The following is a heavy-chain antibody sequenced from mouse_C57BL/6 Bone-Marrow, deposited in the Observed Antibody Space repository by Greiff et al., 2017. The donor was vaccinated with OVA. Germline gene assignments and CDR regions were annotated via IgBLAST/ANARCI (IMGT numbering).Heavy chain of an antibody. Sequence: QVQLKQPGAELVKPGASVKLSCKASGYTFTSYWMHWVKQRPGQGLEWIGMIHPNSGSTNYTEKFKSKATLTVAKSSSTAYMQLSSLTSEDSAVDYCARDDGYFWDYWGQGTSVTVSS. CDR1: GYTFTSYW. D-gene: IGHD2-3*01. J-gene: IGHJ4*01. CDR3: ARDDGYFWDY. V-gene: IGHV1-64*01. CDR2: IHPNSGST.